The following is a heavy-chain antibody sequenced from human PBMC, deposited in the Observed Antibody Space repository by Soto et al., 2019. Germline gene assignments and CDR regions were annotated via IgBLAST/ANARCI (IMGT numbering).Heavy chain of an antibody. Sequence: QVQLQQWGSGLLKPSETLSLTCAVYGGSFSGYYWSWIRQPPGKGLEWIGEMNHSGSTNYNPSLKSRVTISVDTSKNQFSLKLRSVNAANTAVYYCSRSITIFGVVIHDAFDIWGQGTMVIVSS. CDR2: MNHSGST. CDR1: GGSFSGYY. CDR3: SRSITIFGVVIHDAFDI. J-gene: IGHJ3*02. V-gene: IGHV4-34*01. D-gene: IGHD3-3*01.